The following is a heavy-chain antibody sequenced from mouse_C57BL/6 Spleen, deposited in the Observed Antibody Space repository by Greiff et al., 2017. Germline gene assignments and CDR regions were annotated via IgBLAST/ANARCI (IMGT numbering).Heavy chain of an antibody. V-gene: IGHV14-4*01. D-gene: IGHD2-2*01. CDR1: GFNIKDDY. CDR3: TTVYGYDVGYYAMDD. CDR2: IDPENGDT. J-gene: IGHJ4*01. Sequence: VQLQQSGAELVRPGASVKLSCTASGFNIKDDYMHWVKQRPEQGLEWIGWIDPENGDTEYASKFQGKATITADTSSNTAYLQLSSLTSEDTAVYYCTTVYGYDVGYYAMDDWGQGTSVTVSS.